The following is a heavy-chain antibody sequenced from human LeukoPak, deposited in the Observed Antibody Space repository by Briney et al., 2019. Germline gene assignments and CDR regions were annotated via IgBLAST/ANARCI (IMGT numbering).Heavy chain of an antibody. V-gene: IGHV3-21*01. CDR2: ISSSSSYI. CDR1: GFTFSSYS. CDR3: AREIAAHDYYYYYHMDV. J-gene: IGHJ6*03. Sequence: GGSLRLSCAASGFTFSSYSMNWVRQAPGKGLEWVSSISSSSSYIYYADSVKGRFTISRDNAKNSLYLQMNSLRAEDTAVYYCAREIAAHDYYYYYHMDVWGKGTTVTISS. D-gene: IGHD2-15*01.